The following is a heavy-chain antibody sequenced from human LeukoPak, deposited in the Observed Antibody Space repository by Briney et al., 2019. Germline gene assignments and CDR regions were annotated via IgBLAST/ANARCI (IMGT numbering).Heavy chain of an antibody. CDR2: ISYDGSNK. CDR3: ARGPTPIAAAGRYFDY. J-gene: IGHJ4*02. D-gene: IGHD6-13*01. CDR1: GFTFSSYA. V-gene: IGHV3-30-3*01. Sequence: PGGSLRLSCAASGFTFSSYAMHWVRQAPGQRLEWVAVISYDGSNKYYADSVKGRFTISRDYSKNTLFLQMNSLSAEDTAVYYCARGPTPIAAAGRYFDYWGQGTLVTVSS.